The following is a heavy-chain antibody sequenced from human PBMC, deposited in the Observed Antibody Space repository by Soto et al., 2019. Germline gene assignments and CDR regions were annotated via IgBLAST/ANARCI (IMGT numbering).Heavy chain of an antibody. D-gene: IGHD2-15*01. Sequence: PGGSLRLSCAASGFTFSSFAMSWVRQAPGKGLDWVSAISGSGGSTYSADSVKGRFTISRDNSKNTLYLQMSSLRAEDTAVYYCARGLSAAKGSRPDFWGQGSLVTVSS. J-gene: IGHJ4*02. CDR1: GFTFSSFA. CDR2: ISGSGGST. CDR3: ARGLSAAKGSRPDF. V-gene: IGHV3-23*01.